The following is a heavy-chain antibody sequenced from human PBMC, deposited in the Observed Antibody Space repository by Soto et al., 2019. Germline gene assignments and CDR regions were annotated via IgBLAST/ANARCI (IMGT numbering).Heavy chain of an antibody. Sequence: QVQLVESGGGVVQPGTSLIISCVGSGFTFSTYAMHWVRQAPGKGLQWVSVITSDGSKKYSADSVKGRFIISRDNYKNTLYLQMNTLSTEDTAVYYCARTVASAGPDAFDIWGQGTVLTVSS. CDR2: ITSDGSKK. CDR3: ARTVASAGPDAFDI. D-gene: IGHD6-13*01. J-gene: IGHJ3*02. CDR1: GFTFSTYA. V-gene: IGHV3-30-3*01.